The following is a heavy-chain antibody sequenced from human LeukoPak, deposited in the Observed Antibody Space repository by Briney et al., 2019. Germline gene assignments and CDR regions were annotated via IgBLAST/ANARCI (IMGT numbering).Heavy chain of an antibody. CDR2: INPNSGGT. J-gene: IGHJ4*02. CDR1: GYTFTGYY. D-gene: IGHD3-10*01. CDR3: ARGGYGSGSYYPFDY. V-gene: IGHV1-2*02. Sequence: ASVKVSCKASGYTFTGYYMHWVRQAPGQGLEWMGWINPNSGGTNYARKFQGRVTMTRDTSISTAYMELSRLRSDDTAVYYCARGGYGSGSYYPFDYWGQGTLVTVSS.